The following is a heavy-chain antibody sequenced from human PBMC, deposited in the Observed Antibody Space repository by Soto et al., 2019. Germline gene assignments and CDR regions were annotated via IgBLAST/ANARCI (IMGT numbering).Heavy chain of an antibody. V-gene: IGHV1-2*04. CDR2: INPNSGGT. D-gene: IGHD3-10*01. J-gene: IGHJ6*02. CDR3: AKDGASYYYYGMDV. Sequence: ASVKVSCKASGYTFTGYYMHWVRQAPGQGLEWMGWINPNSGGTNYAQKFQGWVTMTRDTSISTAYMELSRLRSDDTAVYYCAKDGASYYYYGMDVWGQGTTVTVSS. CDR1: GYTFTGYY.